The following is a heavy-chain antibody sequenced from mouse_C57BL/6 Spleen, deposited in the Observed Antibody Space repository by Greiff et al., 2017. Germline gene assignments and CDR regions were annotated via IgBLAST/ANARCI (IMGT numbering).Heavy chain of an antibody. CDR1: GYSFTGYY. D-gene: IGHD2-1*01. J-gene: IGHJ2*01. V-gene: IGHV1-42*01. CDR2: INPSTGGT. Sequence: VQLQQSGPELVKPGASVKISCKASGYSFTGYYMNWVKQSPEKSLEWIGEINPSTGGTTYNQTFKVKATLTVDKSSSTAYMQLKSLTSEDSAVYYCARGPFGNYVQYYFDYWGQGTTLTVSS. CDR3: ARGPFGNYVQYYFDY.